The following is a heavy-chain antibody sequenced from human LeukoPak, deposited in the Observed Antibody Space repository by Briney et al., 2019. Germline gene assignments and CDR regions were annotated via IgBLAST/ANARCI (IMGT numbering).Heavy chain of an antibody. CDR3: TRSYFLEWLLYYDY. V-gene: IGHV3-15*01. Sequence: PGGSLRLSCAASAFTFSNAWMSWVRQAPGKGLEWVGRIKSKTDGGTTDYAAPVKGRFTISRDDSKNTLYLQMNSLKTEDTAVYYCTRSYFLEWLLYYDYWGQGTLVTVSS. D-gene: IGHD3-3*01. CDR1: AFTFSNAW. J-gene: IGHJ4*02. CDR2: IKSKTDGGTT.